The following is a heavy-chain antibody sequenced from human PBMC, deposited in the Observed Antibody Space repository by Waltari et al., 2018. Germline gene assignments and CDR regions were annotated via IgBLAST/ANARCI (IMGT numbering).Heavy chain of an antibody. CDR2: IYTSGST. D-gene: IGHD4-17*01. CDR1: GGSISSYY. V-gene: IGHV4-4*07. CDR3: ARSPGYGDYVGAFDI. Sequence: QVQLQESGPGLVKPSETLFLTCTVSGGSISSYYWSWIRQPAGKGLEWIGRIYTSGSTNYNPSLKSRVTMSVDTSKNTLYLQMNSLRAEDTAVYYCARSPGYGDYVGAFDIWGQGTMVTVSS. J-gene: IGHJ3*02.